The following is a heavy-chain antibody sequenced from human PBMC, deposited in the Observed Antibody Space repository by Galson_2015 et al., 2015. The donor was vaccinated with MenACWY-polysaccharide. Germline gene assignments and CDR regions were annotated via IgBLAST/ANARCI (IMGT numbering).Heavy chain of an antibody. CDR3: AGGGRAVSNRNWFDP. V-gene: IGHV4-31*03. Sequence: LSLTCTVSGDSITSGGYFWSWIRQHPGKGLEWIASISYDGGTYYNPSLKSRVTISVDTPNNQFSLKLSSVTAVDAAVYYCAGGGRAVSNRNWFDPWGQGTLVTVSS. CDR1: GDSITSGGYF. J-gene: IGHJ5*02. CDR2: ISYDGGT. D-gene: IGHD3-16*01.